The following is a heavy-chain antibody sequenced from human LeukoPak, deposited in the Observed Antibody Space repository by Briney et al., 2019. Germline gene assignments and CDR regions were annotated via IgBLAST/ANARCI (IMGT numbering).Heavy chain of an antibody. Sequence: SGGSLRLSCAASGFTFSSYAMSWVRQAPGKGLEWVSAISGSGGSTYYADSVKGRFTISRDNSKNTLYLQMNSLRAEDTAVYYCAKGGYYYDSSGYYPFDYWGQGTLVTVSS. CDR1: GFTFSSYA. J-gene: IGHJ4*02. D-gene: IGHD3-22*01. CDR3: AKGGYYYDSSGYYPFDY. CDR2: ISGSGGST. V-gene: IGHV3-23*01.